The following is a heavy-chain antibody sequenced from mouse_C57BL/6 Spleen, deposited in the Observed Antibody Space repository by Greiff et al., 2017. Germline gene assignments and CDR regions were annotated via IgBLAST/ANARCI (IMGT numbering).Heavy chain of an antibody. D-gene: IGHD2-4*01. Sequence: VKLMESGPGLVQPSQSLSITCTVSGFSLTSYGVHWVRQSPGKGLEWLGVIWRGGSTDYNAAFMSRLGITKDNSKSHVFFKMNSLQADETAIYSCAREAYDYDEVLYDYAMDYWGQGTSVTVSS. CDR3: AREAYDYDEVLYDYAMDY. J-gene: IGHJ4*01. CDR2: IWRGGST. V-gene: IGHV2-5*01. CDR1: GFSLTSYG.